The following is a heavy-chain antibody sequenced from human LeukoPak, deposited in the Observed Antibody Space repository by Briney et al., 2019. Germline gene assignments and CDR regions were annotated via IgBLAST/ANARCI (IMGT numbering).Heavy chain of an antibody. CDR1: GYTFTGYY. Sequence: ASVKVSCKASGYTFTGYYMHWVRQAPGQGLEWMGWINPNSGGTNYAQKFQGRVTMTRDTSISTAYMELSRLRSEDTAVYYCARGTLDSSGYYPKDYFDYWGQGTLVTVSS. CDR3: ARGTLDSSGYYPKDYFDY. D-gene: IGHD3-22*01. J-gene: IGHJ4*02. V-gene: IGHV1-2*02. CDR2: INPNSGGT.